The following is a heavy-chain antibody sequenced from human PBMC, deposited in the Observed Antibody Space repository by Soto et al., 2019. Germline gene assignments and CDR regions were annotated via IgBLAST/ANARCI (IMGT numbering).Heavy chain of an antibody. D-gene: IGHD2-15*01. Sequence: PSETLSLTCTVSGGSSSSSSYYWGWIRQPPGKGLEWIGSIYYSGSTYYNPSLKSRVTISVDTSKNQFSLKLSSVTAADTAVYYCARRGYCSGGSCYPGWFDPWGQGTLVTVSS. CDR1: GGSSSSSSYY. J-gene: IGHJ5*02. CDR3: ARRGYCSGGSCYPGWFDP. CDR2: IYYSGST. V-gene: IGHV4-39*01.